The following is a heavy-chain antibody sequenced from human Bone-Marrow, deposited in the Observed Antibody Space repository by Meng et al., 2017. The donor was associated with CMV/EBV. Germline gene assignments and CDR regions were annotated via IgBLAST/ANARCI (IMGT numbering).Heavy chain of an antibody. J-gene: IGHJ4*02. Sequence: GGSLRLSCAASGFTFSSYSMNWVRQAPGKGLEWVSSISSSSSYIYYADSVKGRFTISRDNAKNSLYLQMNSLRAEDTAVYYCARVESAWYSSSWYLDYWGQGTLVSVSS. CDR2: ISSSSSYI. D-gene: IGHD6-13*01. V-gene: IGHV3-21*01. CDR3: ARVESAWYSSSWYLDY. CDR1: GFTFSSYS.